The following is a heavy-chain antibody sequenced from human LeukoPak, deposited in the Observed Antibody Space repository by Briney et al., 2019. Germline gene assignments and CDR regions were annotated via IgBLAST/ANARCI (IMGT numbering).Heavy chain of an antibody. CDR1: GGTFSSYA. V-gene: IGHV1-69*13. CDR3: ARDGYYDSRGSWFDP. Sequence: SVKVSCKASGGTFSSYAISWVRQPLGEGLEWMGGIIPIFGTANYAQKFQGRVTITADESTSTAYMELSSRRSEDTAVYYCARDGYYDSRGSWFDPWGQGTLVTVSS. CDR2: IIPIFGTA. J-gene: IGHJ5*02. D-gene: IGHD3-22*01.